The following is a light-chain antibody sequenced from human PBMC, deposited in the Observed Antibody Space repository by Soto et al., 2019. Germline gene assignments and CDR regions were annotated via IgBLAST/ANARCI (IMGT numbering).Light chain of an antibody. Sequence: DIQMTQSPSSLSASVGDRVTITCRASQGISTYLVWYQQKPGTVPKLLIFAASTLQSGVPSRFSGSGSGTAFTLTISSLQPKDVATYYCQNYNGAPWTFGQGTKVEIK. CDR1: QGISTY. J-gene: IGKJ1*01. V-gene: IGKV1-27*01. CDR3: QNYNGAPWT. CDR2: AAS.